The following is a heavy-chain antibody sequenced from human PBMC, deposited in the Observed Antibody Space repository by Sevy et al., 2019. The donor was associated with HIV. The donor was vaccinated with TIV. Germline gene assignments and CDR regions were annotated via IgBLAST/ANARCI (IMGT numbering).Heavy chain of an antibody. CDR3: VRGASYYASGALYFDY. J-gene: IGHJ4*02. D-gene: IGHD3-10*01. V-gene: IGHV4-38-2*02. CDR2: GHYDGRT. Sequence: SETLSLICTVSDYFISSSYYWGWIRQPPGKGLEYIGTGHYDGRTYYNPSLMSRVTVSLDTSNNQFSLKVTSVTAADTAAYFCVRGASYYASGALYFDYWGQGTLVTVSS. CDR1: DYFISSSYY.